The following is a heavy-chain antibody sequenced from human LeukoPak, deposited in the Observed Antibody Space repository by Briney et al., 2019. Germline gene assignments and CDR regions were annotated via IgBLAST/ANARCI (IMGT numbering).Heavy chain of an antibody. CDR2: IYDSGST. D-gene: IGHD1/OR15-1a*01. V-gene: IGHV4-59*01. CDR3: AKKDGTL. J-gene: IGHJ4*02. CDR1: SGSISSSY. Sequence: PSEGLSLTCTVSSGSISSSYWTWIRQPPGKGLEWIGHIYDSGSTNYNPSLNSRVTISVDTSKNQFSLNLRSVTAADTAVYYCAKKDGTLWGQGMLVCVAS.